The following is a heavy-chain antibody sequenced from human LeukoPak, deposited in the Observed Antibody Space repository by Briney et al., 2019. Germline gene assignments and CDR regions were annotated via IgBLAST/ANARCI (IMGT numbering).Heavy chain of an antibody. CDR2: IRYSRSAI. D-gene: IGHD3-22*01. CDR3: AIDSYGSSGYYYVSDY. V-gene: IGHV3-48*02. J-gene: IGHJ4*02. CDR1: GFTFSTYR. Sequence: GGSLRLSCAASGFTFSTYRMNWVRQAPGKGLEWGSYIRYSRSAIYYADSVKGRFTISRDNAKNSLSPQMNSLRDEDTGVYYCAIDSYGSSGYYYVSDYWGQGTLVTVSS.